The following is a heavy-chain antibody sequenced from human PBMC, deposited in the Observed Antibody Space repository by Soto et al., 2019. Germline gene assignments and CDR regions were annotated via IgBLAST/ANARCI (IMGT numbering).Heavy chain of an antibody. Sequence: QVQLQESGPGLVKPSETLSLTCTVSGASFSGHFWSWIRQPPGKGLEWIAYIYDSGSNYNPSLKSRVTISVDTSKNQFSLKLRSLIAADSAVYYCAINADVWGQGTTVNVSS. CDR1: GASFSGHF. CDR2: IYDSGS. V-gene: IGHV4-59*08. J-gene: IGHJ6*02. D-gene: IGHD2-8*01. CDR3: AINADV.